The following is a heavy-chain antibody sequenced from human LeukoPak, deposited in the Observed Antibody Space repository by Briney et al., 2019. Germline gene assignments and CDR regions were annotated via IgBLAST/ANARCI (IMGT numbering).Heavy chain of an antibody. CDR2: IIPILGIA. CDR1: GGTFSSYA. J-gene: IGHJ6*02. CDR3: ARDHYDILTGYYGMDV. Sequence: SVKVSCKASGGTFSSYAISWVRQAPGQGLEWMGRIIPILGIANYAQKFQGRVTITADKSTSTAYMELSSLRSEDTAVYYCARDHYDILTGYYGMDVWGQGTTVTVSS. D-gene: IGHD3-9*01. V-gene: IGHV1-69*04.